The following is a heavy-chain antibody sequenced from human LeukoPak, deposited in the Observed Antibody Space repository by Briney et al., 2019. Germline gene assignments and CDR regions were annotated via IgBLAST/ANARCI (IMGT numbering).Heavy chain of an antibody. V-gene: IGHV4-39*01. CDR3: ARHLRGAVVHFDS. CDR1: GGSISSGSFY. Sequence: SETLSLTCTVSGGSISSGSFYWAWVRQPPGAGLEWIGSISSDGNTYHNASLKSRITMSVDTSKNQFSLKLGAVTAADTATYSCARHLRGAVVHFDSWGQGSLVTVSS. CDR2: ISSDGNT. D-gene: IGHD2-15*01. J-gene: IGHJ4*02.